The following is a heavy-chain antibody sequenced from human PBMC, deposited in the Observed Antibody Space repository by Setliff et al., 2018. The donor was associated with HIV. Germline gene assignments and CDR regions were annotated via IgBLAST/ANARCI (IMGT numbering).Heavy chain of an antibody. D-gene: IGHD6-13*01. CDR3: ARDLPGMAP. CDR2: IKQDGSEK. V-gene: IGHV3-7*01. CDR1: GFTFSSYW. J-gene: IGHJ5*02. Sequence: GGSLRLSCAASGFTFSSYWMSWVRQAPGKGLEWVANIKQDGSEKYYVDSVKGRFTISRDNPKNSLYLQMSSLRAEDSAVYYCARDLPGMAPWGQGTLVTVSS.